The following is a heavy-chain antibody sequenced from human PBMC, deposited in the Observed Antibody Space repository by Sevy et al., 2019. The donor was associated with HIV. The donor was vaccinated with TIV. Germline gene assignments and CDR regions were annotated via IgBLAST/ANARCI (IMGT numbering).Heavy chain of an antibody. CDR1: GGSFSGYY. CDR2: INHSGST. J-gene: IGHJ4*02. CDR3: ARSNDY. V-gene: IGHV4-34*01. Sequence: SETLSLTCAVYGGSFSGYYWSWIRQPPGKGLEWIGEINHSGSTNYNPSLKSRVTISVDTSKNQFSLKLSSVTAADPAVYYCARSNDYWGQGTLVTVSS.